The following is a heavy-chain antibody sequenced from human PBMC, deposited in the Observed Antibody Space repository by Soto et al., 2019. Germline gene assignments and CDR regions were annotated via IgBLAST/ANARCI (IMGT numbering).Heavy chain of an antibody. D-gene: IGHD2-2*01. CDR3: ARSGGIVVVPAATYYYYGMDV. Sequence: KISCKGSGYSFTSYWSGWVRQMPGKGLEWMGIIYPGDSDTRYSPSFQGQVTISADKSISTAYLQWSSLKASDTAMYYCARSGGIVVVPAATYYYYGMDVWGQGTTVTVSS. V-gene: IGHV5-51*01. J-gene: IGHJ6*02. CDR1: GYSFTSYW. CDR2: IYPGDSDT.